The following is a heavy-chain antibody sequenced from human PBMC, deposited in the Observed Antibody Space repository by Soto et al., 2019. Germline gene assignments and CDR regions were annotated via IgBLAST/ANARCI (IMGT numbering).Heavy chain of an antibody. CDR3: AKGTIVVVPAAKGRHAFDI. Sequence: PGGSLRLSCAASGFTFSSYAMSWVRQAPGKGLECVSAISGSGGSTYYADSVKGRFTISRDNSKNTLYLQMNSLRAEDTAVYYCAKGTIVVVPAAKGRHAFDIWGQGTMVTVSS. CDR2: ISGSGGST. J-gene: IGHJ3*02. V-gene: IGHV3-23*01. D-gene: IGHD2-2*01. CDR1: GFTFSSYA.